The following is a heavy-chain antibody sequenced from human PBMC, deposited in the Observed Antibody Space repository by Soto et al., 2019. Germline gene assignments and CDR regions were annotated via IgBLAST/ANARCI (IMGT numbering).Heavy chain of an antibody. CDR1: GGSISISSYY. CDR3: ARRTVNIRTFYSGLKTHCFDY. V-gene: IGHV4-39*01. CDR2: IYYSGST. Sequence: PSDTLSLTCAVSGGSISISSYYWGWIRHPPGKGLEWFGSIYYSGSTYYTPSLQSRVAISVDTSKNQFSLKLNSVTAADTAVYYCARRTVNIRTFYSGLKTHCFDYWGQGTLVTVSS. D-gene: IGHD6-19*01. J-gene: IGHJ4*02.